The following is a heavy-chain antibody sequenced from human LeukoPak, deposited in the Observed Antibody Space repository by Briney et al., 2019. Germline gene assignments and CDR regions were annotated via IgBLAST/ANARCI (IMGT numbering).Heavy chain of an antibody. CDR1: GGSISSYY. CDR2: IYYSGST. V-gene: IGHV4-59*01. J-gene: IGHJ5*02. CDR3: ARGVLWFGELPPPNWFDP. D-gene: IGHD3-10*01. Sequence: SETLSLTCTVSGGSISSYYWSWIRQPPGKGLEWIGYIYYSGSTNYNPSLKSRVTISVDTSKNQFSLKLSSVTAADTDVYYCARGVLWFGELPPPNWFDPWGQGTLVTVSS.